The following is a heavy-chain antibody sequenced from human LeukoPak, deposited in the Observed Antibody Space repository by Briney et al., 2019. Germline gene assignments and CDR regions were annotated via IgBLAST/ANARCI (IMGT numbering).Heavy chain of an antibody. CDR2: INPNSGGT. J-gene: IGHJ4*02. D-gene: IGHD6-6*01. CDR1: GYTFTGYY. Sequence: ASVKVSCKASGYTFTGYYMHWVRQAPGQGLEWMGWINPNSGGTNYAQKFQGRVTMTRDTSISTAYMELSRLRSDDTAVYYCARYSSSSAYFGYWGQGTLVTVSS. V-gene: IGHV1-2*02. CDR3: ARYSSSSAYFGY.